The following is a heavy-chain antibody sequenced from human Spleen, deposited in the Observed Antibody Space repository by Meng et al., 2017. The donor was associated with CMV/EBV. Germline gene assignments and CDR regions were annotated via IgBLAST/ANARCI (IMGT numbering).Heavy chain of an antibody. CDR2: IRYDGSDK. CDR3: ARDKYSGFDY. Sequence: GGSLRLSCAAAGFTFSTYGMHWVRQAPGTGLQWVSFIRYDGSDKYYADSVKGRFTISRDNSKNTLYLQMSSLRPEDTAVYYCARDKYSGFDYWGQGTLVTVSS. V-gene: IGHV3-30*02. J-gene: IGHJ4*02. D-gene: IGHD2/OR15-2a*01. CDR1: GFTFSTYG.